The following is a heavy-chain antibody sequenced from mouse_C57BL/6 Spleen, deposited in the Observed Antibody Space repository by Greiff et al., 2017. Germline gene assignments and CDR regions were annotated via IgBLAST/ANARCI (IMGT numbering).Heavy chain of an antibody. D-gene: IGHD1-1*01. CDR2: IYPGDGDT. V-gene: IGHV1-82*01. J-gene: IGHJ1*03. CDR1: GYAFSSSW. Sequence: QVQLQQSGPELVKPGASVKISCKASGYAFSSSWMNWVKQRPGKGLEWIGRIYPGDGDTNYNGKFKGKATLTADKSSSTAYMQLSSLTSEDSAVYFCARRIDYYGSSYWYFDVWGTGTTVTVSS. CDR3: ARRIDYYGSSYWYFDV.